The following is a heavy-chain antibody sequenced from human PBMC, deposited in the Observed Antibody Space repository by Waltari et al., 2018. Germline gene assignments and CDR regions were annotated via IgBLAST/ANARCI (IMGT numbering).Heavy chain of an antibody. CDR3: ATGGWGFYLDN. V-gene: IGHV3-21*01. CDR1: GFTFSSYS. D-gene: IGHD7-27*01. CDR2: MSSTGTYT. J-gene: IGHJ4*02. Sequence: EVQLVESGGGLVKPGGCLRLSCAASGFTFSSYSMNWVRQAPGKGLEWISSMSSTGTYTHYADSVKGRFTISRDNAKNSLYLQMNSLRAEDTGVYWCATGGWGFYLDNWGQGTLVTFSS.